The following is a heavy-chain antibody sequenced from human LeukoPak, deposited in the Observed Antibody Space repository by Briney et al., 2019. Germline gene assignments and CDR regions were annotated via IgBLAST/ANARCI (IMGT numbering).Heavy chain of an antibody. Sequence: GGSLRLSCAASGFTFSSYWMSWVRQAPGKGLEWVANIKQDGSEKYYVDSVKGRFTISRDNAKNSPYLQMNSLRAEDTAVYYCARDKGSSWFYFDYWGQGTLVTVSS. CDR3: ARDKGSSWFYFDY. CDR1: GFTFSSYW. V-gene: IGHV3-7*01. D-gene: IGHD6-13*01. CDR2: IKQDGSEK. J-gene: IGHJ4*02.